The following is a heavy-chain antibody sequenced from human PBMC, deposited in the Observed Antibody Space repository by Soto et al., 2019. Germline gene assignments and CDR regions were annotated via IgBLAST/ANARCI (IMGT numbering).Heavy chain of an antibody. CDR1: VYTFTSYG. CDR3: ARDTLPDYGGYLRLDY. V-gene: IGHV1-18*01. D-gene: IGHD4-17*01. CDR2: ISAYNGNT. Sequence: QVQLVQSGAEVKKPGASVKVSCKDSVYTFTSYGISWVRQAPGQGLEWMGWISAYNGNTNYAQKLQGRVTMTTDTSTSTAYMELRSVRSDDTAVYYCARDTLPDYGGYLRLDYWGQGTLVTVSS. J-gene: IGHJ4*02.